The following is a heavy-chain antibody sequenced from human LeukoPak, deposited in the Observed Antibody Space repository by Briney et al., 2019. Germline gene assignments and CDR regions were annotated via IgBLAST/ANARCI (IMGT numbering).Heavy chain of an antibody. CDR2: IIPIFGTA. V-gene: IGHV1-69*13. CDR1: GYTFTSYG. Sequence: GASVKVSCEASGYTFTSYGISWVRQAPGQGLEWMGGIIPIFGTANYAQKFQGRVTITADESTSTAYMELSSLRSEDTAVYYCARSSYYYDSSGYRNWFDPWGQGTLVTVSS. J-gene: IGHJ5*02. D-gene: IGHD3-22*01. CDR3: ARSSYYYDSSGYRNWFDP.